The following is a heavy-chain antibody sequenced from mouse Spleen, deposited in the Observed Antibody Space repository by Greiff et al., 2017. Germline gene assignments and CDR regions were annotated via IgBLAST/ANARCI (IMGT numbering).Heavy chain of an antibody. D-gene: IGHD2-3*01. CDR3: ARRYDWFAY. CDR1: GYTFTDYY. CDR2: INPNNGGT. Sequence: EVQLQQSGPELVKPGASVKISCKASGYTFTDYYMNWVKQSHGKSLEWIGDINPNNGGTSYNQKFKGKATLTVDKSSSTAYMELRSLTSEDSAVYYCARRYDWFAYWGQGTLVTVSA. V-gene: IGHV1-26*01. J-gene: IGHJ3*01.